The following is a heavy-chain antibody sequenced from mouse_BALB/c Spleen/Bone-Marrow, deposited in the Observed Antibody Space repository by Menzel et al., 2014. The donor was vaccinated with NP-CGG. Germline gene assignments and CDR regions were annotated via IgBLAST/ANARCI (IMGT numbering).Heavy chain of an antibody. J-gene: IGHJ4*01. D-gene: IGHD1-1*01. CDR2: ISYSGST. V-gene: IGHV3-8*02. CDR3: ARWGYYYGSSERAMDY. CDR1: GDSITSGY. Sequence: EVMLVESGPSLVKPSQPLSLPCSVTGDSITSGYWNWIRKFPGNKLEYMGYISYSGSTYYNPSLKSRISITRDTSKNQYYLQLNSVTTEDTATYYCARWGYYYGSSERAMDYWGQGTSVTVSS.